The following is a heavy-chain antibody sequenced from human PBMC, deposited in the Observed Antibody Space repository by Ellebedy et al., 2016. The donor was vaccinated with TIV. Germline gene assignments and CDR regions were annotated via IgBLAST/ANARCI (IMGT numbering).Heavy chain of an antibody. Sequence: MPSETLSLTCGVSGGSVSNTRYYWALIRQPPGKGLEWIGSVYYSGSPYYNPSFKSRVTLSADTSKNQFSLNLRTVTAADTAVYYCARTDPWQPIDDWGQGILVSVSS. J-gene: IGHJ4*02. CDR2: VYYSGSP. D-gene: IGHD2-21*02. CDR3: ARTDPWQPIDD. CDR1: GGSVSNTRYY. V-gene: IGHV4-39*01.